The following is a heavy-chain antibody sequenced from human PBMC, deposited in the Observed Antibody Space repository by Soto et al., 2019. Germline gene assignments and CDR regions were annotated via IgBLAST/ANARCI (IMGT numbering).Heavy chain of an antibody. J-gene: IGHJ5*02. Sequence: GESLKISCRVSGDSFTTYWIAWVRQMPGKGLEWMGIIYPGDFDTRYSPSFQGQVTISVDKSINTAYLQWNSLKASDSAMYYCARKHSPGYFKWFDPWGQGTLVTVYS. V-gene: IGHV5-51*01. CDR1: GDSFTTYW. CDR3: ARKHSPGYFKWFDP. CDR2: IYPGDFDT. D-gene: IGHD3-22*01.